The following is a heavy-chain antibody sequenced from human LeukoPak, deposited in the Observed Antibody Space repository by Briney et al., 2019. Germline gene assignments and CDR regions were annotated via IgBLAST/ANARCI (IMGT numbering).Heavy chain of an antibody. CDR1: GFTFSTFS. CDR3: ARGGDGHNSYLDF. CDR2: ISYSSTFL. Sequence: GGSLRLSCEGSGFTFSTFSLNWVRQAPGEGLEWVASISYSSTFLDYADSVKGRFTISRDNTQNSVYLEMNSLRDEDTAAYFCARGGDGHNSYLDFWGQGTLVTVSS. J-gene: IGHJ4*02. D-gene: IGHD1-1*01. V-gene: IGHV3-21*06.